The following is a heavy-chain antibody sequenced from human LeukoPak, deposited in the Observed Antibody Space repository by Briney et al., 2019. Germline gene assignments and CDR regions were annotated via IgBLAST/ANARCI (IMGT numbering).Heavy chain of an antibody. CDR2: ISGSGGST. D-gene: IGHD2-2*01. CDR3: AKDLDCSSTSCYSGGYCGGDCLDY. J-gene: IGHJ4*02. V-gene: IGHV3-23*01. CDR1: GFTFSSYA. Sequence: GGSLRLSCAASGFTFSSYAMSWVRQAPGKGLEWVSAISGSGGSTYYADSVKGRFTISRDNSKNTLYLQMNSLRAEDTAVCYCAKDLDCSSTSCYSGGYCGGDCLDYWGQGTLVTVSS.